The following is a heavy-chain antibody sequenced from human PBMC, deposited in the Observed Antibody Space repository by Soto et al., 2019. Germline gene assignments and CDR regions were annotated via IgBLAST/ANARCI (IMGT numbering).Heavy chain of an antibody. CDR2: IIPIFGTA. CDR3: AREVGAYQLLWDYYYYYGMDV. D-gene: IGHD2-2*01. V-gene: IGHV1-69*12. CDR1: GGTFSSYA. Sequence: QVQLVQSGAEVKKPGSSVKVSCKASGGTFSSYAISWVRQAPGQGLEWMGGIIPIFGTANYAQKFQGIVTITADESASTAYMELSSLSSEDTAVYYCAREVGAYQLLWDYYYYYGMDVWAQGTTVTVSS. J-gene: IGHJ6*02.